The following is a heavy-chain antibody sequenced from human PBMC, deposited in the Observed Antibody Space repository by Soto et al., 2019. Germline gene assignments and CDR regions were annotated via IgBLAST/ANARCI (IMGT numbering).Heavy chain of an antibody. CDR3: ARDSKIVVVTATPDAFDI. D-gene: IGHD2-21*02. V-gene: IGHV4-61*01. Sequence: QVQLQESGPGLVKPSETLSLTCTVSGGSVSSGSYYWSWIRQPPGKGLEWIGYIYYSGSTNYNPSLKSRVTISVDTSKNQFSLKLSSVTAADTAVYYCARDSKIVVVTATPDAFDIWGQGTMVTVSS. CDR1: GGSVSSGSYY. CDR2: IYYSGST. J-gene: IGHJ3*02.